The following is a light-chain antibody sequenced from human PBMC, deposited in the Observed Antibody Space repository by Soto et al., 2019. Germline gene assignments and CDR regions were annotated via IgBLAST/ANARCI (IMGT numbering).Light chain of an antibody. CDR2: DAS. V-gene: IGKV3-15*01. Sequence: EVGRTQSTATLSVSPGERATLSCRASQSVSSKLAWYQQKPGQAPRLLIYDASTRATGIPARFSGSGSGTEFTLTISSLQSEDFAVYYCQQFNNWPRTFGQGTKVDIK. CDR3: QQFNNWPRT. CDR1: QSVSSK. J-gene: IGKJ1*01.